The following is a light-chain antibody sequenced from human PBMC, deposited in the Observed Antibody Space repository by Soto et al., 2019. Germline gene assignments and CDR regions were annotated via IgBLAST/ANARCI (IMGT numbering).Light chain of an antibody. CDR1: SSDVGGYNY. Sequence: QSALTQPRSVSGSPGQSVTISCSGTSSDVGGYNYVSWYQQHSGKAPKLLIYDVSERPSGVPDRFSGSKSGNTASLTISGLQTEDEADYSCCSYAGSFSNGVFGGGTKVTVL. CDR3: CSYAGSFSNGV. J-gene: IGLJ3*02. CDR2: DVS. V-gene: IGLV2-11*01.